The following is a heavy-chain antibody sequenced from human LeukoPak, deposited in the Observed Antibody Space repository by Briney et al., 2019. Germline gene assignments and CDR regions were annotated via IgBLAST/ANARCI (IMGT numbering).Heavy chain of an antibody. Sequence: PGGSLRLSCAASGFTFSSYAMSWVRQAPGKGLEWVSAISGSGGSTYYADSVKGRFTISRDNSKNTLYLQMNSLRAEDTAVYYCAKSSTGGSELGFWSGSNYYYYMDVWGKGTTVTVSS. J-gene: IGHJ6*03. V-gene: IGHV3-23*01. CDR3: AKSSTGGSELGFWSGSNYYYYMDV. CDR1: GFTFSSYA. D-gene: IGHD3-3*01. CDR2: ISGSGGST.